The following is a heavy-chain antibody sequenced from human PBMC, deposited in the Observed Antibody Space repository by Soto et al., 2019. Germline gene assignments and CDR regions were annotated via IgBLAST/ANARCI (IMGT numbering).Heavy chain of an antibody. D-gene: IGHD3-10*01. CDR3: ASDYGSGSYRFDY. J-gene: IGHJ4*02. CDR1: GVSIISGDYS. CDR2: LYHDGRT. V-gene: IGHV4-30-2*01. Sequence: QLQLQESVSGLVTPSQTLSLTCAVSGVSIISGDYSWSWIRQPPGKGLEWIGYLYHDGRTLYNPSLKSRVTISLDRSKNQFSPKLSSVTAADTAVYYCASDYGSGSYRFDYWGQGTLVTISS.